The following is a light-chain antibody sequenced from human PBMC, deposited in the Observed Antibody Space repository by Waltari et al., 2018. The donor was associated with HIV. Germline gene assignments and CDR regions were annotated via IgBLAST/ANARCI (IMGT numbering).Light chain of an antibody. CDR2: QDS. CDR1: KLGNRF. Sequence: DLSQPASVSVSPGQTATVTCSGDKLGNRFVCWYRQKSGQSPELIIYQDSRRPSGISDRFSGATSGRKATLTIRETQSIDEGDYYCQAWDSNNYVFGSGTRVTVL. J-gene: IGLJ1*01. CDR3: QAWDSNNYV. V-gene: IGLV3-1*01.